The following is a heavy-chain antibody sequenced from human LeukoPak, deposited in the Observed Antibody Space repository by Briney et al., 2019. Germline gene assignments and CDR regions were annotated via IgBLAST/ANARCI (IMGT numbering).Heavy chain of an antibody. Sequence: KSSETLSLTCTVSGGSMTYYYWSWIRQPPQKGLEWIGFIYSSGSTTYNPSLASRVTISVDTSKKQFSLKLSSVTAADTAVYYCARRRGSDISRLYYYYMDVWGKGTTVTVSS. V-gene: IGHV4-59*08. D-gene: IGHD3-9*01. CDR3: ARRRGSDISRLYYYYMDV. CDR1: GGSMTYYY. CDR2: IYSSGST. J-gene: IGHJ6*03.